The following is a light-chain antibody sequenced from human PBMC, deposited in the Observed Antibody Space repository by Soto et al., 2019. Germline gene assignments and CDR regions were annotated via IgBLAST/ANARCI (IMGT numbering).Light chain of an antibody. J-gene: IGKJ2*01. CDR1: QIVRSSY. CDR2: DAS. CDR3: QQYGTSPVT. Sequence: EIVLTQSPGTLSLSPGESATLSCRASQIVRSSYLAWYQQKPGQAPRLLIYDASNRATGIPDRFSGGGSGPEFTLTISSLEPEDFAVYYCQQYGTSPVTFGQGTKLEIK. V-gene: IGKV3-20*01.